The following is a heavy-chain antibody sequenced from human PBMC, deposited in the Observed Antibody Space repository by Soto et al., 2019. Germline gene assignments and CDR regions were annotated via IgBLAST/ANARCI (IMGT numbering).Heavy chain of an antibody. V-gene: IGHV3-30*18. Sequence: QVQLVESGGGVVQPGRSLRLSCAASGFTFSSYGMHWVRQAPGKGLEWVAVISYDGSNKYYADSVKGRFTISRDNSKNTLYLQMNSLRAEDTAVYYCAKSQGLGDYWGQGTLVNVSS. CDR2: ISYDGSNK. CDR3: AKSQGLGDY. D-gene: IGHD3-10*01. CDR1: GFTFSSYG. J-gene: IGHJ4*02.